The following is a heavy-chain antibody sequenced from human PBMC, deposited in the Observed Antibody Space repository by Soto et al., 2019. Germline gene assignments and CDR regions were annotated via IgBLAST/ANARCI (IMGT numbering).Heavy chain of an antibody. V-gene: IGHV5-10-1*01. D-gene: IGHD4-17*01. CDR3: ARLHMTTVVTIDY. J-gene: IGHJ4*02. Sequence: GESLKISCXGSGYRFTSYWISWVRQMPGKGLEWMGRIDPSDSYTNYSPSFQGHVTISADKSISTAYLQWSSLKAADTAMYYCARLHMTTVVTIDYWGQGTLVTVSS. CDR2: IDPSDSYT. CDR1: GYRFTSYW.